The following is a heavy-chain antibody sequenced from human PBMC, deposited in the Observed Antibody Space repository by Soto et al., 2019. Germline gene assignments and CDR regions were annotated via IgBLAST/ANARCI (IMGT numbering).Heavy chain of an antibody. J-gene: IGHJ5*02. D-gene: IGHD3-3*01. CDR3: ARESMFWSGYYDPGWFDP. CDR1: GGSISGFY. CDR2: IYSSGST. V-gene: IGHV4-59*01. Sequence: SETLSLTCTVSGGSISGFYWTWIRQPPGKGLEWLGYIYSSGSTDYNPSLKSRVTISVDTSKNQFSLKLSSVTAADTAVYYCARESMFWSGYYDPGWFDPWGQGTLVTVSS.